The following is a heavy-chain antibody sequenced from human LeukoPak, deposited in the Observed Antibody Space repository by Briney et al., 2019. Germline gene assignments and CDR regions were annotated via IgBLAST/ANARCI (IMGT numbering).Heavy chain of an antibody. V-gene: IGHV4-4*07. D-gene: IGHD3-9*01. Sequence: PSETLSLTCTVSGSSISSYYWSWIRQPAGKGLEWIGRIYTSGSTNYNPSPKSRVTMSVDTSKNQFSLKLSSVTAADAAVYYCARERAYYDILPRWFDPWGQGTLVTVSS. CDR2: IYTSGST. CDR3: ARERAYYDILPRWFDP. CDR1: GSSISSYY. J-gene: IGHJ5*02.